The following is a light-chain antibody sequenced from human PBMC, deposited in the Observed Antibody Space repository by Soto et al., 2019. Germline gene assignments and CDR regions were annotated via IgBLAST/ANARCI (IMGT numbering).Light chain of an antibody. Sequence: DIQMTQSPSTLSGSVGDRVTITCRASQTISSWLAWYQQKPGKAPKLLIYKASSLQSAVPSRFSGSGSGTEFTLTISSLQPDDSATYYCQQYNSYPYTFGQGTRLEIK. J-gene: IGKJ5*01. V-gene: IGKV1-5*03. CDR3: QQYNSYPYT. CDR1: QTISSW. CDR2: KAS.